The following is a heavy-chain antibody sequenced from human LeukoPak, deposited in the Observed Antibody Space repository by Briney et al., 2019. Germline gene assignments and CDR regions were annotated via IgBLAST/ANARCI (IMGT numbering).Heavy chain of an antibody. Sequence: ASVKVSCKASGYTFTSYGISWVRQAPGQGLEWMGWISAYNGNTNYAQKLQGRVTMTTDTSTSTAYMELRSLRSDDTAVYYCARDGDCSGGSCFWSAGFYYYYGMDVWGKGTTVTVSS. CDR1: GYTFTSYG. V-gene: IGHV1-18*04. CDR2: ISAYNGNT. J-gene: IGHJ6*04. D-gene: IGHD2-15*01. CDR3: ARDGDCSGGSCFWSAGFYYYYGMDV.